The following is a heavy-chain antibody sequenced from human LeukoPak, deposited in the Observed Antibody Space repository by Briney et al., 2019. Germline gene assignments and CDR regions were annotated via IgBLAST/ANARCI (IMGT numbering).Heavy chain of an antibody. V-gene: IGHV3-7*01. Sequence: GGSLRLSCAASGFTFSSYGMHWVRQAQGKGLEWVANIKQDGSEKYYVDSVKGRFTISRDNAKNSLYLQMNSLRAEDTAVYYCARDKTSRSYGYDDAFDIWGQGTMVTVSS. D-gene: IGHD5-18*01. CDR2: IKQDGSEK. CDR3: ARDKTSRSYGYDDAFDI. CDR1: GFTFSSYG. J-gene: IGHJ3*02.